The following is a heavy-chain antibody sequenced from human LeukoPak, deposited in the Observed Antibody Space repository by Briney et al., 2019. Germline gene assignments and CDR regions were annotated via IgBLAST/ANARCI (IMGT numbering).Heavy chain of an antibody. CDR3: ARVPLTYSDYGGVGAFDI. CDR1: GGSISSYY. CDR2: IYYSGST. Sequence: SETLSLTCTVSGGSISSYYWSWIRQPPGKGLEWIGYIYYSGSTNYNPSLKSRVTISVDTSKNQFSLKLSSVTAADTAVYYCARVPLTYSDYGGVGAFDIWGQGTMVTVSS. J-gene: IGHJ3*02. V-gene: IGHV4-59*01. D-gene: IGHD5-12*01.